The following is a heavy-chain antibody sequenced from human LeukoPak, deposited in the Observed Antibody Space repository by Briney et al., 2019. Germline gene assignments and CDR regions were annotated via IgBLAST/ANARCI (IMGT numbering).Heavy chain of an antibody. Sequence: GGSLRLSCAASGFTFSSDWMSWVRQAPGKGLEWVANIKQDGSEKYYVDSVKGRFTISRDNAKNSLYLQMNSLRAEDTAVYYCARVGGSGWFLQYFQHWGQGTLVTVSS. CDR3: ARVGGSGWFLQYFQH. CDR2: IKQDGSEK. CDR1: GFTFSSDW. J-gene: IGHJ1*01. V-gene: IGHV3-7*01. D-gene: IGHD6-19*01.